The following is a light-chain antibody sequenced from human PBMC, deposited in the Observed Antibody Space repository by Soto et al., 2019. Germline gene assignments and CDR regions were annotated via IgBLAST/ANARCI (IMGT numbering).Light chain of an antibody. Sequence: ETVLTQSPGTLYLSPGERATLSCRASQTVSSSYLAWYQQKPGQAPRLLIYGASSRAIGIPDRFSGSGSGTDGALAISILETKYFAVYYCQQYCQQYGSSPPSWTFGQGTRVEIK. CDR2: GAS. CDR1: QTVSSSY. J-gene: IGKJ1*01. V-gene: IGKV3-20*01. CDR3: QQYCQQYGSSPPSWT.